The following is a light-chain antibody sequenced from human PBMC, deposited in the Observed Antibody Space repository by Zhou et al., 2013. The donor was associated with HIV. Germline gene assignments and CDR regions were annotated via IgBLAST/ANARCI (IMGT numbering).Light chain of an antibody. V-gene: IGKV3-11*01. CDR1: QSVSSY. Sequence: EIVMTQSPGTLSVSPGERATLSCRASQSVSSYLAWYQQKPGQAPRLLIYDASNRATGIPARFSGSGSGTDFTLTISSLEPEDFASLYCQHRNNWPTFGGGTKVEIK. J-gene: IGKJ4*01. CDR3: QHRNNWPT. CDR2: DAS.